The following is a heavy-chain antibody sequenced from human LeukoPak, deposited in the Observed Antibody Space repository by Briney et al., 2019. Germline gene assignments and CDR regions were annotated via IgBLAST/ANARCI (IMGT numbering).Heavy chain of an antibody. CDR2: IKSKTDGGTT. CDR1: GFTFSSYA. D-gene: IGHD5-12*01. V-gene: IGHV3-15*01. Sequence: GGSLRLSCAASGFTFSSYAMSWVRQAPGKGLEWVGRIKSKTDGGTTDYAAPVKGRFTISRDDSKNTLYLQMNSLKTEDTAVYYCTTAAFDIVATIADDDAFDIWGQGTMVTVSS. J-gene: IGHJ3*02. CDR3: TTAAFDIVATIADDDAFDI.